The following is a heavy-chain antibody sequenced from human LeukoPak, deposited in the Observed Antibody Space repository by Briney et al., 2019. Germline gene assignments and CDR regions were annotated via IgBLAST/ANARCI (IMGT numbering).Heavy chain of an antibody. CDR2: IYYTGST. D-gene: IGHD3-22*01. CDR3: ARDRQDGSGYYWYFDL. Sequence: PSGTLSLTCTVSGGSISNYYWSWIRQPPGKGLERIGYIYYTGSTNYNPSLKSRVTISVDTSKNQFSLKLSSVTAADTAVYYCARDRQDGSGYYWYFDLWGRGTLVTVSS. V-gene: IGHV4-59*01. CDR1: GGSISNYY. J-gene: IGHJ2*01.